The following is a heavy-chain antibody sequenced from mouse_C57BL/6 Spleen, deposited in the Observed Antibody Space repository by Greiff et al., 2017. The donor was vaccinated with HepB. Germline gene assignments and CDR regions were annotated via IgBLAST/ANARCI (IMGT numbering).Heavy chain of an antibody. Sequence: QVQLQQPGAELVKPGASVKVSCKASGYTFTSYWMHWVKQRPGQGLEWIGRIHPSDSDTNYNQKFKGKATLTVDKSSSTAYMQISSLTSEDSAVYYCAIVDGPEGFAYWGQGTLVTVSA. D-gene: IGHD2-3*01. CDR3: AIVDGPEGFAY. V-gene: IGHV1-74*01. CDR1: GYTFTSYW. J-gene: IGHJ3*01. CDR2: IHPSDSDT.